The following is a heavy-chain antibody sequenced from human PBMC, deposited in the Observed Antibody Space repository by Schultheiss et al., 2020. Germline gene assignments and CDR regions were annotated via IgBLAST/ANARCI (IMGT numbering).Heavy chain of an antibody. CDR2: ITYTGDFT. Sequence: GGSLRLSCAASGFTFSSYAMNWVRQAPGKGLEWVSRITYTGDFTYYADSVKGRFSISRDNSKNTLYLQMNSLRAEDTAVYYCAKEMVAGNFDPWGQGTLVTVSS. D-gene: IGHD6-19*01. CDR3: AKEMVAGNFDP. CDR1: GFTFSSYA. V-gene: IGHV3-23*01. J-gene: IGHJ5*02.